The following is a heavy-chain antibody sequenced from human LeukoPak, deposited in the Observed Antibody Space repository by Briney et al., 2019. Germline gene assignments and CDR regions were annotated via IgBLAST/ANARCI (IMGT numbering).Heavy chain of an antibody. D-gene: IGHD3-9*01. CDR3: AILTNAYYDILTGYYGGDPIDY. CDR2: ISGSGGST. Sequence: GGSLRLSCAASGFTFSSYAMSWVRQAPGKGLEWVSAISGSGGSTYYADSVKGRFTTSRDNSKNTLYLQMNSLRAEDTAVYYCAILTNAYYDILTGYYGGDPIDYWGQGTLVTVSS. V-gene: IGHV3-23*01. J-gene: IGHJ4*02. CDR1: GFTFSSYA.